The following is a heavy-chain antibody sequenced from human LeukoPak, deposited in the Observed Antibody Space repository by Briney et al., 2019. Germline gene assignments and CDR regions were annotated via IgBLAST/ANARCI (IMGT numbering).Heavy chain of an antibody. Sequence: GGSLRLSCAASGLTFSSYSMNWVRQAPGKGLEWVSYISSSSSTIYYADSVKGRFTISRDNAKNSLYLQMNSLRAEDTAVYYCARDRTAMVRPYYYYGMDVWGQGTTVTVSS. V-gene: IGHV3-48*01. CDR2: ISSSSSTI. CDR3: ARDRTAMVRPYYYYGMDV. D-gene: IGHD5-18*01. J-gene: IGHJ6*02. CDR1: GLTFSSYS.